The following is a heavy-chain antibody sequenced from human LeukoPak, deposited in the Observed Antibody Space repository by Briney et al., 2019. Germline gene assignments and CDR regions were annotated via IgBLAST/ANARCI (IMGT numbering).Heavy chain of an antibody. Sequence: AASVKLSCKASGYTFTSYYMHWVRQAPGQGLEWMGIINPSGGSTSYAQKFQGRVTMTRDTSTSTVYMELSSLRSEDTAVYYCARDLVVPAEDETDPEGQAWGQGTLVTVSS. D-gene: IGHD2-2*01. CDR1: GYTFTSYY. CDR3: ARDLVVPAEDETDPEGQA. J-gene: IGHJ4*02. CDR2: INPSGGST. V-gene: IGHV1-46*03.